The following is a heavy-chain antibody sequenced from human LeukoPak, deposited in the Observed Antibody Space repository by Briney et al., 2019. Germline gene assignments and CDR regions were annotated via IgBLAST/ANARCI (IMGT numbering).Heavy chain of an antibody. CDR1: GFTFSSYE. CDR2: ISSSSSYI. CDR3: ARDVDYGDYVADY. D-gene: IGHD4-17*01. V-gene: IGHV3-21*01. J-gene: IGHJ4*02. Sequence: PGGSLRLSCAASGFTFSSYEMNWVRQAAGKGLEWVSSISSSSSYIYYADSVKGRFTISRDNAKNSLYLQMNSLRAEDTAVYYCARDVDYGDYVADYWGQGTLVTVSS.